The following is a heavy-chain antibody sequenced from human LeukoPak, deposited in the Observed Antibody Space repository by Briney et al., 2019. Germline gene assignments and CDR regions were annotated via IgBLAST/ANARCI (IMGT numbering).Heavy chain of an antibody. CDR2: IYPADSDT. Sequence: GASLKISCKGSGSRFTSYWIGWVRQLPGKGLEWMGIIYPADSDTRYSPSFQGQVTISADKSISTAYLQWNSLKASDTAMYYCARGIIVTSGPFDYWGQGTLVTVSS. D-gene: IGHD3-22*01. CDR3: ARGIIVTSGPFDY. CDR1: GSRFTSYW. V-gene: IGHV5-51*01. J-gene: IGHJ4*02.